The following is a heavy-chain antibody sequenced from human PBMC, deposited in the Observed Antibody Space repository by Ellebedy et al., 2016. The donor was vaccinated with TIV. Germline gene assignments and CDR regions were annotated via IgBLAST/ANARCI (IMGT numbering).Heavy chain of an antibody. CDR2: IDPSDSDT. J-gene: IGHJ5*01. V-gene: IGHV5-51*01. CDR1: GYIFTTYW. Sequence: GESLKISCKGSGYIFTTYWIAWVRQLPGKVLEWMGIIDPSDSDTRYRPSFQGQVTISADKSISTAYRPWNSLRASDTAIYYCARQVGATNWLDSWGQGTLVTVSS. CDR3: ARQVGATNWLDS. D-gene: IGHD1-26*01.